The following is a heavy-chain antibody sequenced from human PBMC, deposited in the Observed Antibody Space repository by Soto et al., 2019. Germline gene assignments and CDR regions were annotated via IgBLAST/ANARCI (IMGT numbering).Heavy chain of an antibody. CDR1: GYTFTSYA. V-gene: IGHV1-3*01. CDR3: ARDLGYSYADYYSYGMDV. Sequence: ASVKVSCKASGYTFTSYAMHWVRQAPGQRLEWMGWINAGNGNAKYSQKFQGRVTITRDTSASTAYMELSSLRSEDTAVYYCARDLGYSYADYYSYGMDVWGQGTTVTVSS. J-gene: IGHJ6*02. D-gene: IGHD5-18*01. CDR2: INAGNGNA.